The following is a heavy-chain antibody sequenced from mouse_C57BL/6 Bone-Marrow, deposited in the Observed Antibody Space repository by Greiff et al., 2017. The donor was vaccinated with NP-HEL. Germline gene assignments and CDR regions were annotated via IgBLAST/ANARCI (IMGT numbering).Heavy chain of an antibody. CDR1: GFTFSSYG. CDR3: ARHYYSNYFDY. Sequence: EVQLVESGGDLVKPGGSLKLSCAASGFTFSSYGMSWVRQTPDKRLEWVATISSGGSYTYYPDSVKGRFTISRANAKNTLYLQMSSLKSEDTAMYYCARHYYSNYFDYWGQGTTLTVSS. D-gene: IGHD2-5*01. J-gene: IGHJ2*01. CDR2: ISSGGSYT. V-gene: IGHV5-6*01.